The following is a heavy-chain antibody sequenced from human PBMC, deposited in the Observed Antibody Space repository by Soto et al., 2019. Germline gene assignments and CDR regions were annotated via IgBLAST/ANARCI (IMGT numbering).Heavy chain of an antibody. CDR1: GYTFTNYG. V-gene: IGHV1-18*01. D-gene: IGHD6-13*01. CDR3: ARDLLYSTRSTVRFDI. CDR2: INTYNGNT. Sequence: VQLVQSGVEVKKPGASVKVSCKASGYTFTNYGISWVRQAPGQGLEWMGGINTYNGNTNYAQKVQGRVTMTTETSTSTAYMELRRLRSDDTAVYYCARDLLYSTRSTVRFDIWGQGTMLTVSS. J-gene: IGHJ3*02.